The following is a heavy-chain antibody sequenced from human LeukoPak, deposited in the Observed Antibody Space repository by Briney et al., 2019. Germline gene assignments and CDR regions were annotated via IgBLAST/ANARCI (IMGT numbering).Heavy chain of an antibody. CDR3: AKDGIDSGDPNGFDP. CDR1: GFTVSSNY. CDR2: ISGSGGST. J-gene: IGHJ5*02. Sequence: GGSLRLSCAASGFTVSSNYMSWVRQAPGKGLEWVSSISGSGGSTYYADSVKGRFTISRDSSKNMLYLQMNTLRAEDTAIYYCAKDGIDSGDPNGFDPWGQGTLVTVSS. V-gene: IGHV3-23*01. D-gene: IGHD3-10*01.